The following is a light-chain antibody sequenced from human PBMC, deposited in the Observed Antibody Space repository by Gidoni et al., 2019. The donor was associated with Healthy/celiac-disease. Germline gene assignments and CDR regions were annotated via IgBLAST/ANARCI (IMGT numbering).Light chain of an antibody. CDR1: QSVSSN. Sequence: ELVMPQSPATLSVSPGERATLSCRASQSVSSNLAWYQQKPGQAPRLLIYGASTSATGIPARFIGSGSGTEFTLTISSLQSEDFAVYYCQQYNNWPPYTFGQGTKLEIK. J-gene: IGKJ2*01. V-gene: IGKV3-15*01. CDR2: GAS. CDR3: QQYNNWPPYT.